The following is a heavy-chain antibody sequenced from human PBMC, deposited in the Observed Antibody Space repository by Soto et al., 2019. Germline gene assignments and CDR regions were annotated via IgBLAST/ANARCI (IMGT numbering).Heavy chain of an antibody. CDR2: IDAGNGNT. CDR3: ARSETDYSRFYY. D-gene: IGHD3-9*01. J-gene: IGHJ4*02. CDR1: GYTFTRNA. Sequence: QVQLVQSGAEVKKPGASVILSCKASGYTFTRNAIHWVRQAPGQRLEWIGKIDAGNGNTKYSQKFQGRVTIARDTSASAVYMEMNTLESEDTSIYFCARSETDYSRFYYWGQGTLVTVSS. V-gene: IGHV1-3*01.